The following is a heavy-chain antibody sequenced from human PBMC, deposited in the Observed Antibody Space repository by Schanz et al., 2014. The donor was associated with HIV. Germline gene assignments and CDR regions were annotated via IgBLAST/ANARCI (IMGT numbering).Heavy chain of an antibody. CDR3: AKGSSLWSFYYGMDV. J-gene: IGHJ6*02. CDR1: GFTFSTYG. D-gene: IGHD3-10*01. Sequence: QVQLVESGGGVVQPGRSLRLSCAASGFTFSTYGMHWVRQAPGKGREWGAFISYDGSNKYYADSVKGRFTISRDNSKNTLYVQMNSLRAEDTAVYYCAKGSSLWSFYYGMDVWGRGTTVTVSS. V-gene: IGHV3-30*18. CDR2: ISYDGSNK.